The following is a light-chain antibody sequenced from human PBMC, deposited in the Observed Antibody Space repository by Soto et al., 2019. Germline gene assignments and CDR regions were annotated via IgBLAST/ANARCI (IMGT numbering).Light chain of an antibody. V-gene: IGKV3-15*01. CDR3: QQYNKWPPFT. CDR1: QSISTN. CDR2: GAS. Sequence: EIVMTQSPATLPVSPGERVTLSCTASQSISTNLAWYQHKPGQAPRLLIYGASTRPTGIPARFSGSGSGTEFTLTISSLQSEDFAVYYCQQYNKWPPFTFGQGTKVDIK. J-gene: IGKJ2*01.